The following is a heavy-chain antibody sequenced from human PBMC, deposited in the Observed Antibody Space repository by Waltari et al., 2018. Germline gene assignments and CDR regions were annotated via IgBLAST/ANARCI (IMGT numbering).Heavy chain of an antibody. CDR3: ARDLPLSSSPSGY. CDR2: IKQDGSGK. D-gene: IGHD6-13*01. V-gene: IGHV3-7*01. Sequence: EVQLVESGGGLVQPGGSLRLSCAASGFTFSSYWMSWVRQAPGKGLEWVANIKQDGSGKYDVDSVKGRFTISRDNAKNSLYLQMNSLRAEDTAVYYCARDLPLSSSPSGYWGQGTLVTVSS. J-gene: IGHJ4*02. CDR1: GFTFSSYW.